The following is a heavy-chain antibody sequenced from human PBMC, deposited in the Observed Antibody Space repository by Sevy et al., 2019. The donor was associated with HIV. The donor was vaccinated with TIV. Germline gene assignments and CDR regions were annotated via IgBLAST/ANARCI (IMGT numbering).Heavy chain of an antibody. J-gene: IGHJ6*03. CDR2: ISWDGGST. Sequence: GGSLRLSCAASGFTFDDYTMHWVRQAPGKGLEWVSLISWDGGSTDYADSVKGRFTISRDNSKNSLYLQMNSLRTEDTALYYCAKCRGVEATCFHYYYYYMDVWGKGTTVTVSS. V-gene: IGHV3-43*01. CDR3: AKCRGVEATCFHYYYYYMDV. D-gene: IGHD1-26*01. CDR1: GFTFDDYT.